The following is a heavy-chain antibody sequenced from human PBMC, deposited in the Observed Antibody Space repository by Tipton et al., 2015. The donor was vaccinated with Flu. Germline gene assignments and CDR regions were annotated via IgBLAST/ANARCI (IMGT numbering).Heavy chain of an antibody. CDR3: ARSFYVSGILPFDY. V-gene: IGHV4-38-2*01. CDR1: GDSITTSYF. D-gene: IGHD3-10*01. J-gene: IGHJ4*02. Sequence: LRLSCSVSGDSITTSYFWGWIRQPPGKGLEWIGSILHTGSTFYSRSLESRTTISRDTSKNQFSLRLTSVTAADTAVYYCARSFYVSGILPFDYWGQGTPVTVSS. CDR2: ILHTGST.